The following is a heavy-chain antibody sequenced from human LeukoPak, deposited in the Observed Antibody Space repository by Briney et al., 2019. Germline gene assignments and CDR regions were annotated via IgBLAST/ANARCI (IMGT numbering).Heavy chain of an antibody. J-gene: IGHJ6*03. CDR3: ARWGAAGTWGYYYYYYMDV. D-gene: IGHD6-13*01. CDR2: MNPNSGNT. Sequence: ASMKVSCKASGYTFTSYDINWVRQVTGQGLEWMGWMNPNSGNTGYAQKFQGRVTMTRNTSISTAYMELSSLRSEDTAVYYCARWGAAGTWGYYYYYYMDVWGKGTTVTVSS. CDR1: GYTFTSYD. V-gene: IGHV1-8*01.